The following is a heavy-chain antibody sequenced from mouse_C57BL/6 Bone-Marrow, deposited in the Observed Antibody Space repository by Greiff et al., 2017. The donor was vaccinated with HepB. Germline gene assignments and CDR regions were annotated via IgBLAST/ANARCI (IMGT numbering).Heavy chain of an antibody. J-gene: IGHJ3*01. D-gene: IGHD2-4*01. V-gene: IGHV1-4*01. CDR2: INPSSGYT. Sequence: VQLQQSGAELARPGASVYMSCKVSGYTFTSYTLYWVKQRSGQGLVWIGYINPSSGYTKYNQKFKDKATVTADKSTSTAYMQLSSMTSEDSAVYYCARGGDYDEKFAYWGQGTLVTVSA. CDR1: GYTFTSYT. CDR3: ARGGDYDEKFAY.